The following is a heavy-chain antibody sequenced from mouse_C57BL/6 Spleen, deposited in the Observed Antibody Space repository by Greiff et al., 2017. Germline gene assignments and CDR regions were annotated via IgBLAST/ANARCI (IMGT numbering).Heavy chain of an antibody. J-gene: IGHJ1*03. CDR3: ARFRVDWYFDV. Sequence: EVKLMESGPELVKPGASVKIPCKASGYTFTDYNMDWVKQSHGKSLEWIGDINPNNGGTIYNQKFKGKATLTVDKSSSTAYMELRSLTSEDTAVYYCARFRVDWYFDVWGTGTTVTVSS. CDR1: GYTFTDYN. V-gene: IGHV1-18*01. D-gene: IGHD1-1*02. CDR2: INPNNGGT.